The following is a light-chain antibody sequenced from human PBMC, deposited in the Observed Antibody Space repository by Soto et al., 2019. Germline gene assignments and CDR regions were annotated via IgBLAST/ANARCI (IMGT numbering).Light chain of an antibody. CDR2: DNN. CDR1: SSNIGNNY. CDR3: GTWDSSLSAGV. V-gene: IGLV1-51*01. Sequence: LGQQVTISCSGSSSNIGNNYVSWYQQLPGTAPKLLIYDNNKRPSGIPDRFSGSKSGTSAALGITGLQTGDEADYYCGTWDSSLSAGVFGTGTKVTVL. J-gene: IGLJ1*01.